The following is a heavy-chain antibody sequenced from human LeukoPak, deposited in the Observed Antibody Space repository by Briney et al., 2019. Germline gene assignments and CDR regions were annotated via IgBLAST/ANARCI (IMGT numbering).Heavy chain of an antibody. CDR2: MSPYSGNT. V-gene: IGHV1-8*01. Sequence: GASVKVSFKASGYTFTGYDINWVRQAPGQGLEWMGWMSPYSGNTGYAQKFQGRVTMTRDTSISTAYMELSTLSSEDTAVYYCARALSGCVLCFDYWGQGSLVTVSS. J-gene: IGHJ4*02. CDR1: GYTFTGYD. D-gene: IGHD6-19*01. CDR3: ARALSGCVLCFDY.